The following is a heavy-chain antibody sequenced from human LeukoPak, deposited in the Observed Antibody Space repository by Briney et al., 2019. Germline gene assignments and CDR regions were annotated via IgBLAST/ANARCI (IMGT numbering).Heavy chain of an antibody. CDR3: ARDLSGGYSIDY. J-gene: IGHJ4*02. CDR1: GFTFSRNG. CDR2: VSHDGSDK. D-gene: IGHD1-26*01. Sequence: GGSLRLSCAASGFTFSRNGMRWVRQAPGKGLEWVADVSHDGSDKDYADSVKGRFTISRDNSNNTVYLQMNSLRPEDTAMHYCARDLSGGYSIDYWGQGALVIVSS. V-gene: IGHV3-30-3*01.